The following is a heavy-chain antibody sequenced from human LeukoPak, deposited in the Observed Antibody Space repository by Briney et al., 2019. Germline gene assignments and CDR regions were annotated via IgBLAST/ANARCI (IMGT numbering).Heavy chain of an antibody. J-gene: IGHJ5*02. Sequence: GGSLRLSCAASGFTFSSYAMSWVRQAPGKGLEWVSAISGSGESTYYADSVKGRFTISRENSKSTLYLRMNSLRAEDTALYYCAKARGYSSSSENNWFDPWGQGTLVTVSS. CDR2: ISGSGEST. D-gene: IGHD6-6*01. V-gene: IGHV3-23*01. CDR1: GFTFSSYA. CDR3: AKARGYSSSSENNWFDP.